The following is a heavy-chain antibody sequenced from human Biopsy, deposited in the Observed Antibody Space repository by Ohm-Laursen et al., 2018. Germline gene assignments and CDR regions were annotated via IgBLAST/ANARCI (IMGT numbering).Heavy chain of an antibody. CDR2: IWYDGSSE. CDR3: ARDPIVGSKADGMDV. Sequence: SLRLSCTASGFTFSVYAMHWVRQAPGKGLEWVAIIWYDGSSEYYADSVKGRFTISRDNTKNTVYLQMNSLRVEDTAVYYCARDPIVGSKADGMDVWGQGTTVTVSS. J-gene: IGHJ6*02. D-gene: IGHD1-26*01. CDR1: GFTFSVYA. V-gene: IGHV3-33*01.